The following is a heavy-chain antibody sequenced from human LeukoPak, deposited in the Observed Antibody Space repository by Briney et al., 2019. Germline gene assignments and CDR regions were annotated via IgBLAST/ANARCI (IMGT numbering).Heavy chain of an antibody. J-gene: IGHJ4*02. CDR2: INHSGST. Sequence: GSLRLSCAASGFTFSSYAMDWVRQPPGKGLEWIGEINHSGSTNYNPSLKSRVTISVDTSKNQFSLKLSSVTAADTAVYYCARWGDSSGYSPRFDYWGQGTLVTVSS. D-gene: IGHD3-22*01. CDR1: GFTFSSYA. CDR3: ARWGDSSGYSPRFDY. V-gene: IGHV4-34*08.